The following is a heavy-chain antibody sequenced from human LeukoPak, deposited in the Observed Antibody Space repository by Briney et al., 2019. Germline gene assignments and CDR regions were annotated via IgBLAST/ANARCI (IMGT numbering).Heavy chain of an antibody. CDR2: IYHSGST. CDR3: ARASGSYVFNY. J-gene: IGHJ4*02. V-gene: IGHV4-4*02. CDR1: GGSISSSNW. Sequence: SETLSLTCADSGGSISSSNWWSWVRQPPGKGLEWIGEIYHSGSTNYNPSLKSRVTMSVDKSNNQFSLKLSSVTAADTAVYYCARASGSYVFNYWGQGTLVTVSS. D-gene: IGHD3-10*01.